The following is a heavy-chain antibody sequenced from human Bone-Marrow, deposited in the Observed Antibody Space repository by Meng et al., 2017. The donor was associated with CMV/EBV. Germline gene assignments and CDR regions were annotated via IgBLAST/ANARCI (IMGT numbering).Heavy chain of an antibody. V-gene: IGHV4-4*07. J-gene: IGHJ4*02. CDR2: MYTSGST. CDR1: GDSISTYY. Sequence: SETLSLTCTVSGDSISTYYWSWIRQPAGKGLQWIVRMYTSGSTNYNPSLKSRVTISLDTSKNQFSLKLSSVTAVDTAVYYCARGRVYYYGSGTYYPLDYWGQGTLVTVSS. CDR3: ARGRVYYYGSGTYYPLDY. D-gene: IGHD3-10*01.